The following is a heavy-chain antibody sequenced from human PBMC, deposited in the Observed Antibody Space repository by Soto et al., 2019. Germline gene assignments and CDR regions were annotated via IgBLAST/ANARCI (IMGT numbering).Heavy chain of an antibody. CDR1: GGSISSGGYY. CDR3: ARAGSNYYDSSGYYYSFAFDI. CDR2: IYYSGST. Sequence: SETLSLTCTVSGGSISSGGYYWSWIRQHPGKGLEWIGYIYYSGSTYYNPSLKSRVTISVDTSKNQFSLKLSSVTAADTAVYYCARAGSNYYDSSGYYYSFAFDIWGQGTMVTV. V-gene: IGHV4-31*03. J-gene: IGHJ3*02. D-gene: IGHD3-22*01.